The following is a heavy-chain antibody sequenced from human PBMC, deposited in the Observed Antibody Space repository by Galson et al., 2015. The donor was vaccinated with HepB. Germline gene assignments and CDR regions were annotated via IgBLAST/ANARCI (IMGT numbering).Heavy chain of an antibody. CDR2: LSYDGNDK. V-gene: IGHV3-30-3*01. D-gene: IGHD6-13*01. CDR3: ARGAGGSTWSRAYYFGMDV. J-gene: IGHJ6*02. Sequence: SLRLSCAASGFTFSTYAMYWVRQAPGKGLEWVATLSYDGNDKYYADSVKGRFTISRDNSKNTLYLQMDSLRGTDTAVYYCARGAGGSTWSRAYYFGMDVWGQGTTVTVSS. CDR1: GFTFSTYA.